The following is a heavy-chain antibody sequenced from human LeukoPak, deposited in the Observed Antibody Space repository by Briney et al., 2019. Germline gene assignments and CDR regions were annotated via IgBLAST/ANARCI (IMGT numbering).Heavy chain of an antibody. D-gene: IGHD6-19*01. CDR2: IHFIGDT. CDR1: GGSISSGSYY. V-gene: IGHV4-30-4*01. J-gene: IGHJ4*02. Sequence: SETLSLTCTVSGGSISSGSYYWSWIRQPPGKGLEWIGYIHFIGDTYYNPSLKSRVTISVDTSKNQFSLKLSTVTAADTAVYYCARVPRFSSDWIEYRIFDYRGQGTLVTVSS. CDR3: ARVPRFSSDWIEYRIFDY.